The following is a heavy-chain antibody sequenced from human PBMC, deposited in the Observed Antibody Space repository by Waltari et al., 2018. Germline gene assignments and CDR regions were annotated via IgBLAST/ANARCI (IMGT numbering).Heavy chain of an antibody. CDR3: ARAGEGIVGADAEYYFDY. CDR2: ISSSSSYI. Sequence: EVQLVESGGGLVKPGGSLRLSCAASGFPFSSYSMNWVRQAPGKGLEWVSSISSSSSYIYYADSVKGRFTISRDNAKNSLYLQMNSLRAEDTAVYYCARAGEGIVGADAEYYFDYWGQGTLVTVSS. V-gene: IGHV3-21*01. J-gene: IGHJ4*02. D-gene: IGHD1-26*01. CDR1: GFPFSSYS.